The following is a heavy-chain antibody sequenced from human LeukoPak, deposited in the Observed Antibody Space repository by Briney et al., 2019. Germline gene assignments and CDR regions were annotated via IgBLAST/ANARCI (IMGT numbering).Heavy chain of an antibody. D-gene: IGHD2-2*01. CDR2: IYTTGST. CDR1: GSSIGTYS. Sequence: SETLSLTCTVSGSSIGTYSWSWIRQPPGKGLECVGYIYTTGSTHYNPSLKSRVTMSLDTSKNQFSLRLSSVTAADMAVYYCARVPHYYYYMDVWGKGTTVTVSS. J-gene: IGHJ6*03. V-gene: IGHV4-4*09. CDR3: ARVPHYYYYMDV.